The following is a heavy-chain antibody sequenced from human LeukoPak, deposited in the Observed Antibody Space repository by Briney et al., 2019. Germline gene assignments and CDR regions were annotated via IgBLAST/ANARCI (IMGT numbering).Heavy chain of an antibody. D-gene: IGHD1-26*01. CDR2: INHSGST. Sequence: PSETLSLTCAVYGGSFSGYYWGWIRQPPGKGLEWIGEINHSGSTDYNPSLKSRVTISVDTSKNQFSLKLSSVTAADTAVYYCAREGVGAIHSWFDPWGQGTLVTVSS. V-gene: IGHV4-34*01. CDR3: AREGVGAIHSWFDP. J-gene: IGHJ5*02. CDR1: GGSFSGYY.